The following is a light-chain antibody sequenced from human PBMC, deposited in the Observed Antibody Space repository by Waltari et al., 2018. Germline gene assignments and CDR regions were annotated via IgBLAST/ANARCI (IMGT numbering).Light chain of an antibody. CDR2: GAS. CDR1: QSVSSN. Sequence: EMVMTQSPATLSVSPGERAPLPCRARQSVSSNLAWYQQKPGQAPRLLIHGASTRATGIPARFSGSGSGTEFTLTISSLQSEDFAVYYCQQYNNWPPGTFGQGTKVEIK. CDR3: QQYNNWPPGT. V-gene: IGKV3-15*01. J-gene: IGKJ1*01.